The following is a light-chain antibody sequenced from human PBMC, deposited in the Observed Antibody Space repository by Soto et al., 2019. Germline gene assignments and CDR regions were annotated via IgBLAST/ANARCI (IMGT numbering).Light chain of an antibody. CDR1: QSLLHSNGYNY. Sequence: DIVITQSPLSLPVTPGEPASISCRSSQSLLHSNGYNYLDWYLQKPGQSPQLLNYLGSNRASGVPDRFSGSGSGTDFTLKISRVEAEDVGVYYCMQALQTPRYTFGQGTKLEIK. V-gene: IGKV2-28*01. J-gene: IGKJ2*01. CDR2: LGS. CDR3: MQALQTPRYT.